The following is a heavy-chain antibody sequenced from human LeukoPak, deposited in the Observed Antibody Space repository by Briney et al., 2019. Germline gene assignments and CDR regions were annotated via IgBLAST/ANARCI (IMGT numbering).Heavy chain of an antibody. V-gene: IGHV3-9*01. CDR1: GFTFDDYA. D-gene: IGHD5-12*01. J-gene: IGHJ4*02. Sequence: PGGSLRLSCAASGFTFDDYAMHWVRQAPGKGLEWVSGISWSSGSIGYADSVKGRFTISRDNAKNSLYLQMNSLRPEDTALYYCATNGGGDSGYGNFDYWGQGTLVTVSS. CDR2: ISWSSGSI. CDR3: ATNGGGDSGYGNFDY.